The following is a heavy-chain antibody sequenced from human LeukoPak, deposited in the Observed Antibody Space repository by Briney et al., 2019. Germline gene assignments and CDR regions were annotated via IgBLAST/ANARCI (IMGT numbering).Heavy chain of an antibody. Sequence: SETLSLTCTVSGGSISSYYWSWIRQPPGKGLEWIGYIYYSGSTNYNPSLKSRVTISVDTSKNQFSLKLSSVTAADTAVYYCARDLYGSGSYYNSYFDYWGQGTLVTVSS. CDR1: GGSISSYY. D-gene: IGHD3-10*01. J-gene: IGHJ4*02. V-gene: IGHV4-59*01. CDR2: IYYSGST. CDR3: ARDLYGSGSYYNSYFDY.